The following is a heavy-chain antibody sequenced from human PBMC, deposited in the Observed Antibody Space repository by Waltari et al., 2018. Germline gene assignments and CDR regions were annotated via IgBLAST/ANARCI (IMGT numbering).Heavy chain of an antibody. Sequence: QVQLVQSGAEVKKPGSSVKVSCKASGGTISSYAISWVRQAPGQGLEWMGGIIPIFGTANYAQKFQGRVTITTDESTSTAYMELSSLRSEDTAVYYCARNLRPVLCSGGSCSLDYWGQGTLVTVSS. CDR1: GGTISSYA. D-gene: IGHD2-15*01. V-gene: IGHV1-69*05. J-gene: IGHJ4*02. CDR2: IIPIFGTA. CDR3: ARNLRPVLCSGGSCSLDY.